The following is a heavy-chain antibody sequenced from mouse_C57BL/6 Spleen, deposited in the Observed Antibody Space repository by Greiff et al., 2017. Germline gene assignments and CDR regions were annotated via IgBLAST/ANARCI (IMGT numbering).Heavy chain of an antibody. D-gene: IGHD2-2*01. CDR3: ARSEAMVTKDAMDY. Sequence: QVQLQQPGAELVKPGASVKLSCKASGYTFTSYWLHWVKQRPGQGLEWIGMIHPNSGSTNYNEKFKRNATLTVDKSSSTAYMQLSSLTSDDSAVYYCARSEAMVTKDAMDYWGQGSSVTVSS. CDR2: IHPNSGST. CDR1: GYTFTSYW. V-gene: IGHV1-64*01. J-gene: IGHJ4*01.